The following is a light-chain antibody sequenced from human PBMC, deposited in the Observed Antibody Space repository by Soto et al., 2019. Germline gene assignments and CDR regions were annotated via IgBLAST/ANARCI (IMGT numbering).Light chain of an antibody. CDR2: EVS. Sequence: QSVLTQPASVSGSPGQSITISCTGTSSDIGNYNYVSWYQQHPGKAPKLMISEVSNRPSGVSNRFSGSKSGNTASLTISGLQAEDEADYYCSSYTRTSSYVFGGGTKVTVL. CDR3: SSYTRTSSYV. CDR1: SSDIGNYNY. V-gene: IGLV2-14*01. J-gene: IGLJ1*01.